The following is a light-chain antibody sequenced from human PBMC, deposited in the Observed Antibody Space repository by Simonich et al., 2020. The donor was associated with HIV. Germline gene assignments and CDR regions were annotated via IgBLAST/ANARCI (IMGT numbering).Light chain of an antibody. J-gene: IGKJ2*01. CDR2: GAS. CDR3: HQYNNWPLF. CDR1: QSVSTN. V-gene: IGKV3-15*01. Sequence: EIVKTQSPATLSVSPGERATLSCRASQSVSTNLALYQQKPGQAPRLLLDGASTRATCIPARFSGSGSGTEFTLTISSVQSEDFVVYYCHQYNNWPLFFGQGTKLEIK.